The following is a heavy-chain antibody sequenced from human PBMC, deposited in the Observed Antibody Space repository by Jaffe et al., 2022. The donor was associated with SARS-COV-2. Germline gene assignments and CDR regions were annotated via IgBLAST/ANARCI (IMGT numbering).Heavy chain of an antibody. V-gene: IGHV4-59*01. J-gene: IGHJ5*02. CDR3: AAGIAVADMFDP. CDR2: IYYSGST. Sequence: QVQLQESGPGLVKPSETLSLTCTVSGGSISSYYWSWIRQPPGKGLEWIGYIYYSGSTNYNPSLKSRVTISVDTSKNQFSLKLSSVTAADTAVYYCAAGIAVADMFDPWGQGTLVTVSS. CDR1: GGSISSYY. D-gene: IGHD6-19*01.